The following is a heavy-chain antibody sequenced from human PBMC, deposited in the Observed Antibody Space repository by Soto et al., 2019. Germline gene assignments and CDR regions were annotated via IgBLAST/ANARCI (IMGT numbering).Heavy chain of an antibody. CDR3: ARQPTTGDTDLWFDP. CDR2: IFYSGST. D-gene: IGHD2-21*01. J-gene: IGHJ5*02. Sequence: QLQLLESGPGLVKASETLSLTWSVSGGSISTSRSYWAWIRQPPGKGLEWLANIFYSGSTFYNPSLASRVSVSVDTSKNEFSLKLRSVTAADTAVYYCARQPTTGDTDLWFDPWGQGTLVTVSS. V-gene: IGHV4-39*01. CDR1: GGSISTSRSY.